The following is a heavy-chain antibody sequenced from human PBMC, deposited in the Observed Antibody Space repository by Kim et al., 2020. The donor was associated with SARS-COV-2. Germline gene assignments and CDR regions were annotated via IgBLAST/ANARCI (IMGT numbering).Heavy chain of an antibody. D-gene: IGHD1-26*01. CDR3: AKTKASGSASYYFDY. Sequence: DYVKCRFTIARDNSKNTLYLQMNSLRAEDTAVYYCAKTKASGSASYYFDYWGQGTLVTVSS. V-gene: IGHV3-23*01. J-gene: IGHJ4*02.